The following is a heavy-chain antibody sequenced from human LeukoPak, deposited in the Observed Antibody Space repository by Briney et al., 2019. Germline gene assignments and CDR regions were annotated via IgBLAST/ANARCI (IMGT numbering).Heavy chain of an antibody. V-gene: IGHV1-46*01. J-gene: IGHJ3*02. CDR3: ARGGGARYCSGGSCYGSDAFDI. CDR1: GYTFTSYY. Sequence: ASVKVSCKASGYTFTSYYMHWVRQAPGQGLEWMGIINPSGGSTSYAQKFQGRVTMTRDMSTSTVYMELSSLRSEDTAVYYCARGGGARYCSGGSCYGSDAFDIWGQGTMVTVSS. CDR2: INPSGGST. D-gene: IGHD2-15*01.